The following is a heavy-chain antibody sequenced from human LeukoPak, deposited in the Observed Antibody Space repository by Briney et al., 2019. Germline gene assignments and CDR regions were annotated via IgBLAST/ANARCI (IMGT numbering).Heavy chain of an antibody. J-gene: IGHJ4*02. V-gene: IGHV3-48*03. CDR1: GFTFSTYE. Sequence: GGSLRLSCSASGFTFSTYEMNWVRQAPGKGLEWVSSISSRAGSIYYADSVKGRFTISRDNAKNSLYLQMNSLRDEDTAAYYCARVGALSSSWLLYWGQGTLVTVSS. CDR2: ISSRAGSI. CDR3: ARVGALSSSWLLY. D-gene: IGHD6-13*01.